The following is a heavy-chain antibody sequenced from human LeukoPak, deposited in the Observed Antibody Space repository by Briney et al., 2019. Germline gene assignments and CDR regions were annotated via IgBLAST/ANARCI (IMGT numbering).Heavy chain of an antibody. Sequence: SETLSLTCTVSGGSISGSSYYWGWIRQPPGKGLEWIGSIYYSGSTYYNPSLKSRVTISVDTSKNQFSLKLSSVTAADTAVYYCARDSIAARVPDYWGQGTLVTVSS. CDR1: GGSISGSSYY. CDR2: IYYSGST. V-gene: IGHV4-39*07. J-gene: IGHJ4*02. CDR3: ARDSIAARVPDY. D-gene: IGHD6-6*01.